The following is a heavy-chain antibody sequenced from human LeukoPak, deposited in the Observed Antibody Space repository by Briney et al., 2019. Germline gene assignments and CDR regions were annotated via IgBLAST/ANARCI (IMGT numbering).Heavy chain of an antibody. Sequence: GGSLRLSCAASGFTFSSYAMSWVRQAPGKGLEWVAIIWYDGSNKHYADSVKGRFTISRDNSKNTLYLEMNSLRVEDTAVYYCARSYYYDRSAGGWFDPWGQGTLVTVSS. CDR2: IWYDGSNK. D-gene: IGHD3-22*01. CDR3: ARSYYYDRSAGGWFDP. V-gene: IGHV3-33*08. J-gene: IGHJ5*02. CDR1: GFTFSSYA.